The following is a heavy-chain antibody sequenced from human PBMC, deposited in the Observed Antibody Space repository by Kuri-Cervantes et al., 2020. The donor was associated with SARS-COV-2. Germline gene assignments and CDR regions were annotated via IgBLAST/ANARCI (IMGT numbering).Heavy chain of an antibody. J-gene: IGHJ4*02. D-gene: IGHD6-6*01. CDR2: VRGAANNYAT. CDR1: GILFSASA. Sequence: GEFLKISCEVSGILFSASAIHWVRQASGKGLEWVGRVRGAANNYATAYAASVKGRFTISRDNSKNTLYLQMNSLRAEDTAVYYCAALDYWGQGTLVTVSS. CDR3: AALDY. V-gene: IGHV3-73*01.